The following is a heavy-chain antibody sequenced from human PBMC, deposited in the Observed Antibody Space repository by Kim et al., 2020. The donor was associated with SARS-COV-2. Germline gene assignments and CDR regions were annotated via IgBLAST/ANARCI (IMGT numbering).Heavy chain of an antibody. J-gene: IGHJ5*02. CDR1: GYTFTSYT. CDR2: INAGNGNT. CDR3: ARIIVTGSSALDP. Sequence: ASVKVSCKASGYTFTSYTMHWVRQAPGQGLEWMGWINAGNGNTKYSQKFQGRLTITRDTSASTVYMELSSLRSEDTAVYSCARIIVTGSSALDPWGQGTLVTVSS. V-gene: IGHV1-3*01. D-gene: IGHD3-9*01.